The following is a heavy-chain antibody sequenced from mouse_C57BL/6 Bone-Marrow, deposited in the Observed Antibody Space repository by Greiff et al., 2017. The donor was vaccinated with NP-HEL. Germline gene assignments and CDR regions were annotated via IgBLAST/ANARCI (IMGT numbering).Heavy chain of an antibody. D-gene: IGHD2-14*01. CDR3: ARWGVRGPYDLDY. CDR1: GYTFTSYW. V-gene: IGHV1-55*01. J-gene: IGHJ4*01. CDR2: IYPGSGST. Sequence: VQLQQPGAELVKPGASVKMSCTASGYTFTSYWITWVKQRPGQGLEWIGDIYPGSGSTNYNEKFKSKATLTADTSSSTAYMQLSSLTSEDYAGEYYARWGVRGPYDLDYWGQGTSVTVSS.